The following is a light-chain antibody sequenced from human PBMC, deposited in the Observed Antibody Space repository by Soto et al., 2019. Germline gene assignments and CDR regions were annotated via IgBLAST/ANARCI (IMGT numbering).Light chain of an antibody. CDR2: DAS. J-gene: IGKJ4*01. Sequence: EIVLTQSPATLSLSPGERATLSCRASQSVGSFLAWYQQKPGQAPRLLIYDASNRATGIPARFSGSGSGTAFSLTISSLEPEDFAVYYCQLRSNWPTFGGGTKVEIK. CDR1: QSVGSF. CDR3: QLRSNWPT. V-gene: IGKV3-11*01.